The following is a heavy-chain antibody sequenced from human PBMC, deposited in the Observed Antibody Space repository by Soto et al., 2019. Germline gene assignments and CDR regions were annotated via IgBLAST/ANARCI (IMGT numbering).Heavy chain of an antibody. D-gene: IGHD2-15*01. CDR1: GGSLSGYY. Sequence: SETLSLTCAVYGGSLSGYYWSWIRQPPGKGLEWIGEINHSGSTNYNPSLKSRVTISVDTSKNQFSLKLSSVTAADTAVYYCAREAVVVAPTGYGMDVWGQGTTVTVSS. CDR3: AREAVVVAPTGYGMDV. CDR2: INHSGST. V-gene: IGHV4-34*01. J-gene: IGHJ6*02.